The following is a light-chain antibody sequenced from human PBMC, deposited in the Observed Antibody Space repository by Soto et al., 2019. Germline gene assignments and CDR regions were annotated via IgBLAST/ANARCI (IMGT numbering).Light chain of an antibody. CDR2: DAS. Sequence: IVLTQSPATLSLWPGETAILSCRASKTVSSYLSWYQHKPGQAPRLLIYDASKRAPGIPARFSGSGSGTDFTLTISSLEPEAFAVYYCQQRSTSITFGQGTRLEIE. J-gene: IGKJ5*01. V-gene: IGKV3-11*01. CDR1: KTVSSY. CDR3: QQRSTSIT.